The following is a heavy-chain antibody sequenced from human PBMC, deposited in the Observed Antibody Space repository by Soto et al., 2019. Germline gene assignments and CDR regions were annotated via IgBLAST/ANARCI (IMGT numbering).Heavy chain of an antibody. CDR1: GFALSSYW. V-gene: IGHV3-74*01. D-gene: IGHD2-15*01. J-gene: IGHJ4*02. CDR3: ARXNIPXSYXXGGSCYYIDY. CDR2: INSDGNSI. Sequence: EVXXVESGGGLVQXGGSLRLPCAASGFALSSYWRPWVRQAPGKGLVWVSRINSDGNSILYADSVKGRXXXPXDRXXXXXXXXXXXXXXXXXXVXYXARXNIPXSYXXGGSCYYIDYWGQGTLVXVSS.